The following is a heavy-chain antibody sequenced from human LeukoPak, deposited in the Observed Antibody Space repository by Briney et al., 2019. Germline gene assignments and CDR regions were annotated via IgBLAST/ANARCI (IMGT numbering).Heavy chain of an antibody. V-gene: IGHV3-21*01. Sequence: GGSLRLSCAASGFTFRRYNMNWVRQAPGKGLEWVSSISSTGTYIYYRDSLKGRFTISRDNAKNSLYLQMNSLRAEDTAVYYCASDQYTCSGGTCFANGLDSWGQGTLVTVSS. CDR2: ISSTGTYI. CDR3: ASDQYTCSGGTCFANGLDS. D-gene: IGHD2-15*01. J-gene: IGHJ5*01. CDR1: GFTFRRYN.